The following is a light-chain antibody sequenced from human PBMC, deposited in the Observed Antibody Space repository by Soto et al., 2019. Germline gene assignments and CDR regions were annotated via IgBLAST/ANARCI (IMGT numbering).Light chain of an antibody. CDR1: SGSIDSGY. Sequence: NFLLTQPHSVSESPGKTVTISCTRSSGSIDSGYVQWYQQRPGSAPTTVIYEDNQRPSGVPDRFSGSIDRSSNSASLTISGLMTEEEAYYYCQSYHSSSPYVFGTGTKLTVL. J-gene: IGLJ1*01. CDR2: EDN. V-gene: IGLV6-57*03. CDR3: QSYHSSSPYV.